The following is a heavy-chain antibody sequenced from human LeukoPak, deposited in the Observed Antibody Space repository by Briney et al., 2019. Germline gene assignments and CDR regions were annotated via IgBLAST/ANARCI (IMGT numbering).Heavy chain of an antibody. CDR2: IIPILGIA. CDR3: ARPKRVGAFDI. J-gene: IGHJ3*02. CDR1: GGTFSSYT. Sequence: SVKVSCKASGGTFSSYTISWVRQAPGQGLEWMGRIIPILGIANYAQKFQGRVTITADKSTSTAYMELSSLRSEDTAVYYCARPKRVGAFDIWGQGTMVTVSS. V-gene: IGHV1-69*02.